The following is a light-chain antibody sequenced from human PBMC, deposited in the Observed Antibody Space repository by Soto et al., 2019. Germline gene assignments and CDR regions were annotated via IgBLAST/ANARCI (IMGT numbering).Light chain of an antibody. CDR2: GAS. Sequence: EIVLTQFPGTLSLSPGEGATLSCRASQSVSSSYLAWYQQKPGQAPRLLIYGASSRATGIPDRFSGSGPGTDFTLTISRLEPEDFAVYYCQQYGTSSWTFGQGTKVDIK. V-gene: IGKV3-20*01. CDR3: QQYGTSSWT. CDR1: QSVSSSY. J-gene: IGKJ1*01.